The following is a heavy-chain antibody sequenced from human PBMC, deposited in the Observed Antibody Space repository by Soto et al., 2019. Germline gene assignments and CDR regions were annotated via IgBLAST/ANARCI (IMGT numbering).Heavy chain of an antibody. CDR2: IYKSTTT. D-gene: IGHD2-15*01. CDR3: ARGRYCLTGRCFPNWFDS. CDR1: GDSISTVDYF. Sequence: NPSETLSLTCSVSGDSISTVDYFWAWIRQPPGQALEYIGYIYKSTTTYYNPSFESRVAIPLDTSKSQFSLNVTSVTAADTAVYFCARGRYCLTGRCFPNWFDSWGQGTLVTVSS. J-gene: IGHJ5*01. V-gene: IGHV4-30-4*01.